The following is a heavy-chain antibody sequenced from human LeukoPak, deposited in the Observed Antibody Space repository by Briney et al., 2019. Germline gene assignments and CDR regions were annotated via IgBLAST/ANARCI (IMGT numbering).Heavy chain of an antibody. Sequence: PGGSLRLSCAASRFTFSSYALDWVRQAPGKGLEWVAVISYDGSNNYYADSVKGRFTISRDNSKNTLYLQMNSLRAEDTAVYYCARLTGTPTWGQGTLVTVSS. J-gene: IGHJ5*02. CDR2: ISYDGSNN. CDR1: RFTFSSYA. D-gene: IGHD1-20*01. V-gene: IGHV3-30-3*01. CDR3: ARLTGTPT.